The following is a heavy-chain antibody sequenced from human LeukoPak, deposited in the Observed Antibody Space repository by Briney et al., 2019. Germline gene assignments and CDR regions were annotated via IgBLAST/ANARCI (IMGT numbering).Heavy chain of an antibody. CDR3: AREGIGYSSSWPYFDY. CDR1: GGSIGSHY. CDR2: IYYSGST. Sequence: SETLSLTCTVSGGSIGSHYWSWIRQPPGKGLEWIGYIYYSGSTNYNPSLKSRVTISVDTSKNQFSLKLSSVTAADTAVYYCAREGIGYSSSWPYFDYWGQGTLVTVSS. V-gene: IGHV4-59*11. J-gene: IGHJ4*02. D-gene: IGHD6-13*01.